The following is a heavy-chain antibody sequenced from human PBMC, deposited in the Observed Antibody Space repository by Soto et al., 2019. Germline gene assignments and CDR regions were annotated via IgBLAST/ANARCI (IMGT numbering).Heavy chain of an antibody. CDR1: GFTFSSYA. Sequence: EVQLLESGGCLVQPGGSLRLSCAASGFTFSSYAMSWVRQAPGKGLEWVSAISGSGGSTYYADSVKGRFTISRDNSKNTLYLQMNSLRAEDTAVYYCAKDSGPTYDFWSGYRAFDIWGQGTMVTVSS. D-gene: IGHD3-3*01. V-gene: IGHV3-23*01. CDR2: ISGSGGST. J-gene: IGHJ3*02. CDR3: AKDSGPTYDFWSGYRAFDI.